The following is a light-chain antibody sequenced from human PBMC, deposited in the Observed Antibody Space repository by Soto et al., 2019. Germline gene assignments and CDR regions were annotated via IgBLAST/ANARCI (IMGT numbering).Light chain of an antibody. J-gene: IGKJ1*01. CDR3: QQYNNWPPWT. Sequence: EIVMTQSPATLSVSPGERATLSCRASQSVSNNLAWYQQKACQAPRLLIYGASTRATGIPARFSGSGSGTEFTLTISSLQSEDFAVYYCQQYNNWPPWTFGQGTKVEIK. CDR2: GAS. V-gene: IGKV3-15*01. CDR1: QSVSNN.